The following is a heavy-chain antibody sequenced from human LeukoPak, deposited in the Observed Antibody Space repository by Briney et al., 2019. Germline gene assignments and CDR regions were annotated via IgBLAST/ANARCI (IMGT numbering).Heavy chain of an antibody. CDR1: GFTFSSYA. Sequence: GRSLRLSCAASGFTFSSYAMHWVRQAPGKGLEWVAVISYDGSNKYYADSVKGRFTISRDNSKNTLYLQMNSLRAEDTAVYYCARALHRFDYWGQGTLVTVSS. J-gene: IGHJ4*02. CDR2: ISYDGSNK. V-gene: IGHV3-30*04. D-gene: IGHD2-15*01. CDR3: ARALHRFDY.